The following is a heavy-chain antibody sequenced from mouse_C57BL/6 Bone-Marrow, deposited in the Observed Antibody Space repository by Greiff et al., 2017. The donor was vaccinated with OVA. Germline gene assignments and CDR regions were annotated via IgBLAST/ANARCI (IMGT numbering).Heavy chain of an antibody. Sequence: QVQLQQPGAELVRPGSSVKLSCKASGYTFTSYWMDWVKQRPGQGLEWIGNIYPSDSETHYNQKFKDKATLTVDKSSSTAYMQLSSLTSEDSAVYYCAREKRVYYDWYFDVWGTGTTVTVSS. D-gene: IGHD2-1*01. CDR3: AREKRVYYDWYFDV. CDR1: GYTFTSYW. J-gene: IGHJ1*03. CDR2: IYPSDSET. V-gene: IGHV1-61*01.